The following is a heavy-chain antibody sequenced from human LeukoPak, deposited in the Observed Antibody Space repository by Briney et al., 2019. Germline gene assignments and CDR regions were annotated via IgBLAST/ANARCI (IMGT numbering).Heavy chain of an antibody. J-gene: IGHJ5*02. CDR1: GFTFSSYA. V-gene: IGHV3-23*01. D-gene: IGHD2-15*01. CDR2: ISGSGGST. Sequence: GASLRLSCAASGFTFSSYAMSWVRQAPGKGREWVSAISGSGGSTYYADSVKGRFTISRDNSKNTLYLQMNSLRAEDTAVYYCAKVSDMAGGFDPWGQGTLVTVSS. CDR3: AKVSDMAGGFDP.